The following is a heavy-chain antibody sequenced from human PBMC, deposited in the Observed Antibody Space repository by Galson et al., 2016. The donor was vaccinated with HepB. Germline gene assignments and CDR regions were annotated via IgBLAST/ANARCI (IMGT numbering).Heavy chain of an antibody. CDR1: GFTFSLNA. CDR3: AKEGDSSSWLLLRDLFDS. J-gene: IGHJ4*02. Sequence: SLRLSCAASGFTFSLNAMSWVRQAPGKGLEWVSGISGSGGTTYYADSVKGRFTISRDNSKNTLYMQMNSLRAEDTAVYYCAKEGDSSSWLLLRDLFDSWGQGTLVTVSS. CDR2: ISGSGGTT. D-gene: IGHD6-13*01. V-gene: IGHV3-23*01.